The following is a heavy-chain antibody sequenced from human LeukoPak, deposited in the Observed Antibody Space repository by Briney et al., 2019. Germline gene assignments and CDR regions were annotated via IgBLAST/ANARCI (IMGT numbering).Heavy chain of an antibody. CDR3: ARLKVDYVWGSYRYTPPYYFDY. CDR1: GGSISSYY. J-gene: IGHJ4*02. V-gene: IGHV4-59*12. D-gene: IGHD3-16*02. CDR2: IYYSGST. Sequence: SETLSLTCTVSGGSISSYYWSWIRQPPGKGLEWIGYIYYSGSTNYNPSLKSRVTISVDTSKNQFSLKLSSVTAADTAVYYCARLKVDYVWGSYRYTPPYYFDYWGQGTLVTVSS.